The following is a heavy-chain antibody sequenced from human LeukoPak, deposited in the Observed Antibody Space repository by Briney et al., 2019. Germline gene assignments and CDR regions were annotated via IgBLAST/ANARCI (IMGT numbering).Heavy chain of an antibody. CDR2: IYYTGKI. CDR1: GGSINSHY. V-gene: IGHV4-59*08. Sequence: SETLSLTCAVSGGSINSHYWGWIRQPPGKGLQWIGDIYYTGKINYNPSLKSRVTITLDTSKDHLSLKLSSVTAADTAVYYCARRGCSAGSCYLGVWGQGILVTVSS. D-gene: IGHD2-15*01. CDR3: ARRGCSAGSCYLGV. J-gene: IGHJ4*02.